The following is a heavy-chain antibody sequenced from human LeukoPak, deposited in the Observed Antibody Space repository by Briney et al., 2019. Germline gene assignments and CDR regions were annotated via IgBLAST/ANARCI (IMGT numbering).Heavy chain of an antibody. CDR3: ARDLKARYGSGNWFDP. Sequence: GGSLRLSCAASGFTFSSYSMNWVRQAPGKGLEWVSYISSSSSTIYYADSVKGRFTISRDNAKNSLYLQMNSLRDEDTAVYYCARDLKARYGSGNWFDPWGQGTLVTVSS. D-gene: IGHD3-10*01. CDR1: GFTFSSYS. J-gene: IGHJ5*02. V-gene: IGHV3-48*02. CDR2: ISSSSSTI.